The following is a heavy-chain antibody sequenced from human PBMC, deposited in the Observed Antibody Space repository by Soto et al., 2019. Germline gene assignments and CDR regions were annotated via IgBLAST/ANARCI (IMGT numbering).Heavy chain of an antibody. CDR1: GFTFSSYG. D-gene: IGHD3-22*01. Sequence: GGSLRLSCAASGFTFSSYGMHWVRQAPGKGLEWVAVIWYDGSNKYYADSVKGRFTISRDNSKNTLYLQMNSLRAEDTAVYYCARDHYDSSGYPSWVDFDYWGQGTLVTVSS. V-gene: IGHV3-33*01. CDR3: ARDHYDSSGYPSWVDFDY. J-gene: IGHJ4*02. CDR2: IWYDGSNK.